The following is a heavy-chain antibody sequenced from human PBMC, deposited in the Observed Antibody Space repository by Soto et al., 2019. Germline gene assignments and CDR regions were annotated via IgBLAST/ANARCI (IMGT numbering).Heavy chain of an antibody. J-gene: IGHJ4*02. CDR2: SNHVGST. CDR3: PRVLIAGVTTY. D-gene: IGHD5-18*01. Sequence: QVQLQQWGAGLLKPSETLYLTCAVYGGSLRGYYWSWIRQHPGKGLEGSGESNHVGSTNYNPSLKSRVAVSVEPSKIQFSLSLTSLAAAATAVYYGPRVLIAGVTTYWGQGTLV. CDR1: GGSLRGYY. V-gene: IGHV4-34*01.